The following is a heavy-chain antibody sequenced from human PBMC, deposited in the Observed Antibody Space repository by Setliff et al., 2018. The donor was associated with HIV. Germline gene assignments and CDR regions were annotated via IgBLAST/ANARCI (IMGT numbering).Heavy chain of an antibody. J-gene: IGHJ4*02. D-gene: IGHD3-9*01. CDR1: GYPLSELS. CDR2: SDAEDGES. V-gene: IGHV1-24*01. CDR3: ATVPLGDWSFDS. Sequence: ASVKVSCTVSGYPLSELSIHWVRQAPGKGLEWMGGSDAEDGESVYAQKFQDRVTMTEDRYTDTAYMELSSLRSEDTAVYYGATVPLGDWSFDSWGQGTLVTVSS.